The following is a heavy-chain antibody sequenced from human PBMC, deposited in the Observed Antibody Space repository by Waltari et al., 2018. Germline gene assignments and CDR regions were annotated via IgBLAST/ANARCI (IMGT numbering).Heavy chain of an antibody. J-gene: IGHJ4*01. V-gene: IGHV4-39*01. Sequence: LQLQESGPGLVKPSETLSLTCSVPGCSISSAISCWGWIRPPPGKGLEWIGTIYHTGRTYYNPSLKSRVTISLDTSKTQFSLRLSSVTAADTAVYYCARGPWNGWFDQFDYWGQEAWSPSPQ. D-gene: IGHD1-1*01. CDR1: GCSISSAISC. CDR3: ARGPWNGWFDQFDY. CDR2: IYHTGRT.